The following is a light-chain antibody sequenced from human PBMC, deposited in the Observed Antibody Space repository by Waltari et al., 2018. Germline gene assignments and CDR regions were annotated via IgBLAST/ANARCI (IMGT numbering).Light chain of an antibody. Sequence: EMVMTQSPATLSVSPGARATLSCRASQSLSSNLAWYQQKPGQAPRLPIYGASTRATGIPARFSGSGSGTEFTLTISSLQSEDFAVYYCQQYNDWPRVTFGGGTKVEIK. V-gene: IGKV3-15*01. CDR2: GAS. J-gene: IGKJ4*01. CDR1: QSLSSN. CDR3: QQYNDWPRVT.